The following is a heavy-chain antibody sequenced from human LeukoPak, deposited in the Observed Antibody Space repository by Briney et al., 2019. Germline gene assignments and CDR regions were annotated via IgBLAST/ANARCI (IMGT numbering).Heavy chain of an antibody. J-gene: IGHJ4*02. CDR1: GYTFTSYG. CDR3: ARGEYCSSTSCYRRHKFDY. CDR2: ISAYNGNT. Sequence: ASVKVSCKASGYTFTSYGISWVRQAPGQGLEWMGWISAYNGNTNYAQKLQGRVTMTTDTSTSTAYMGLSRLRSDDTAVYYCARGEYCSSTSCYRRHKFDYWGQGTLVTVSS. V-gene: IGHV1-18*01. D-gene: IGHD2-2*01.